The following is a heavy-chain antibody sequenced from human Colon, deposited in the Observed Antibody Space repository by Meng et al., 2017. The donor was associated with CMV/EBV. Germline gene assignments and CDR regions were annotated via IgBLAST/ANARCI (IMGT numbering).Heavy chain of an antibody. V-gene: IGHV3-23*01. CDR1: GFTFSTHA. J-gene: IGHJ6*02. CDR2: TSATGNSA. D-gene: IGHD3-3*01. CDR3: AKGVVECSVTNGFTGYYAMDV. Sequence: GESLKISCAASGFTFSTHAMSWVRRRPGKGLEWVSSTSATGNSAYYADSVRGRFSISRDNSHDTVYLQMDSLGADDAAVYYCAKGVVECSVTNGFTGYYAMDVWGQGTTVTVSS.